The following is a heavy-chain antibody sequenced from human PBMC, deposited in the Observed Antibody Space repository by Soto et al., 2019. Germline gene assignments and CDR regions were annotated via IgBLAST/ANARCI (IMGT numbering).Heavy chain of an antibody. D-gene: IGHD3-10*01. V-gene: IGHV4-59*01. CDR3: ARGTYYADRDLVLEY. CDR1: GGSISTYY. J-gene: IGHJ4*02. Sequence: QVQLQESGPGLVKPSETLSLTCTVFGGSISTYYWSWIRQPPGQGLEWIGYIDYSGNTKYNPSLKGRLTILVDTSRNQFSLTMSSVSAADTAVYYCARGTYYADRDLVLEYWGQGSLVTVSS. CDR2: IDYSGNT.